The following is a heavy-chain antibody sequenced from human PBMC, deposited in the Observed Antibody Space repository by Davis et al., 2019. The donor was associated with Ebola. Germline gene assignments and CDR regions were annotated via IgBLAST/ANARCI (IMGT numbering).Heavy chain of an antibody. J-gene: IGHJ4*02. CDR3: AKDTTPRQLWSQFDY. CDR2: ISYDGSNK. V-gene: IGHV3-30*18. D-gene: IGHD5-18*01. CDR1: GFTFSSYG. Sequence: GGSLRLSCAASGFTFSSYGMHWVRQAPGKGLEWVAVISYDGSNKYYADSVKGRFTISRDNAKNSLYLQMNNLRIEDTALYYCAKDTTPRQLWSQFDYWGQGILVTVSS.